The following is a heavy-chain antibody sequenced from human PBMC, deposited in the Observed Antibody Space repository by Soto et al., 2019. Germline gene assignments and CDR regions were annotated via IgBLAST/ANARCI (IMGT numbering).Heavy chain of an antibody. V-gene: IGHV1-46*01. J-gene: IGHJ6*02. D-gene: IGHD6-6*01. Sequence: ASVKVSCKASGYTFTSYYMHWVRQAPGQGLEWMGIINPSGGSTSYAQKFQGRVTMTRDTSTSTVYMELSSLRSEDTAVYYCARVLPPRSSSSPYYYYYGMDVWGQGTTVTVSS. CDR1: GYTFTSYY. CDR2: INPSGGST. CDR3: ARVLPPRSSSSPYYYYYGMDV.